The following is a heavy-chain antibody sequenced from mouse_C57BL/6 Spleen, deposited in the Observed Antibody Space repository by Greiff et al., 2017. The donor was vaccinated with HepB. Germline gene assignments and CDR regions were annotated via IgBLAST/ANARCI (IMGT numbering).Heavy chain of an antibody. CDR2: INPSSGYT. CDR3: ARWSTGTYYFDY. D-gene: IGHD4-1*02. Sequence: VQLQQSGAELAKPGASVKLSCKASGYTFTSYWMHWVKQRPGQGLEWIGYINPSSGYTKYNQKFKDKATFTADKSSSTAYMQLSSLTYEDSAVYYCARWSTGTYYFDYWGQGTTLTVSS. CDR1: GYTFTSYW. J-gene: IGHJ2*01. V-gene: IGHV1-7*01.